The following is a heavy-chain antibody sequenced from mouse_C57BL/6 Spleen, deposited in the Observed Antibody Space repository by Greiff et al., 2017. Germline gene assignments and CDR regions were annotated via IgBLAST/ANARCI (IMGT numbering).Heavy chain of an antibody. V-gene: IGHV5-17*01. CDR1: GFTFSDYG. J-gene: IGHJ4*01. Sequence: EVHLVESGGGLVKPGGSLKLSCAASGFTFSDYGMHWVRQAPEKGLEWVAYISSGSSTIYYADTVKGRFTISRDNAKNTLFLQMTSLRSEDTAMYYCARRGVRGSSYFYAMDYWGQGTSVTVSS. D-gene: IGHD1-1*01. CDR3: ARRGVRGSSYFYAMDY. CDR2: ISSGSSTI.